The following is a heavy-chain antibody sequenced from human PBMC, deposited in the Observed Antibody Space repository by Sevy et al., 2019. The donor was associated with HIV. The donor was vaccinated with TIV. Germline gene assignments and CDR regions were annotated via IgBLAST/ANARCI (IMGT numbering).Heavy chain of an antibody. CDR1: GGSISSSSYY. CDR2: IYYSGST. Sequence: SETLSLTCTVSGGSISSSSYYWGWIRQPPGKGLEWIGSIYYSGSTYYNPSLKSRVTISVDTSKNQFSLTLSSVTAADTAVYYCASRGYSYGHYFDYWGQGTLVTVSS. CDR3: ASRGYSYGHYFDY. D-gene: IGHD5-18*01. J-gene: IGHJ4*02. V-gene: IGHV4-39*01.